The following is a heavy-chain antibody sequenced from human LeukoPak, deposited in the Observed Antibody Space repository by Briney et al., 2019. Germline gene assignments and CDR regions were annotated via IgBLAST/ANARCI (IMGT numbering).Heavy chain of an antibody. CDR2: ISGSGGST. J-gene: IGHJ4*02. CDR1: GFTFSNYA. Sequence: GGSLRLSCAVSGFTFSNYAMSWVRQAPGKGLEWVSVISGSGGSTYYTDSVKGRFTISRDNAKNSLYLQMNSLRAEDTAVYYCARHDNSGDYRFDYWGQGTLVTVSS. V-gene: IGHV3-23*01. D-gene: IGHD3-22*01. CDR3: ARHDNSGDYRFDY.